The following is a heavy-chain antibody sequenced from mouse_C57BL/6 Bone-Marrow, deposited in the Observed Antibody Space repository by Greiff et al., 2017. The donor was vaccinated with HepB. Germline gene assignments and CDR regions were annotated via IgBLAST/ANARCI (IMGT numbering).Heavy chain of an antibody. CDR3: TPTTVVATDYAMDY. Sequence: VQLQQSGAELVRPGASVKLSCTASGFNIKDDYMHWVKQRPEQGLEWIGWIDPENGDTEYASKFQGKATITADTSSNTAYLQLSSLTSEDTAVYYCTPTTVVATDYAMDYWGQGTSVTVSS. CDR2: IDPENGDT. CDR1: GFNIKDDY. J-gene: IGHJ4*01. V-gene: IGHV14-4*01. D-gene: IGHD1-1*01.